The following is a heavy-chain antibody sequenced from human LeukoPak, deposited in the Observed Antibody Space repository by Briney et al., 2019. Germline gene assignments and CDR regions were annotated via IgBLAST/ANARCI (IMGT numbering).Heavy chain of an antibody. CDR2: INHSGST. V-gene: IGHV4-34*01. Sequence: SETLSLTCAVYGGSFSGYYWSWIRQPPGKGLEWIGEINHSGSTNYNPSLKSRVTISVDTSKNQFSLKLSSVTAADTAVYYCARGADTGYSSDYWGQGTLVTVSS. CDR1: GGSFSGYY. CDR3: ARGADTGYSSDY. D-gene: IGHD3-9*01. J-gene: IGHJ4*02.